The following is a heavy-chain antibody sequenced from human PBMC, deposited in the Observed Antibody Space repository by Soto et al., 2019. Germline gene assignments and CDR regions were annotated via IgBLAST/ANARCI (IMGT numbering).Heavy chain of an antibody. J-gene: IGHJ3*02. CDR2: ISSSSSYT. V-gene: IGHV3-11*05. D-gene: IGHD5-12*01. CDR1: GFTFSDYY. Sequence: QVQLVESGGGLVKPGGSLRLSCAASGFTFSDYYMSWIRQAPGKGLEWVSYISSSSSYTNHADSVKGRFTISRDNAKNSLYLQMNSLRAEDTAVYYCARREMATINDAFDIWGQGTMVTVSS. CDR3: ARREMATINDAFDI.